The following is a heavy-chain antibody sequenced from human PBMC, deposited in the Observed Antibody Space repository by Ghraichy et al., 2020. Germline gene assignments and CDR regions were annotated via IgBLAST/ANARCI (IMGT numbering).Heavy chain of an antibody. CDR2: IYQSGST. CDR1: GASISSTIW. V-gene: IGHV4-4*02. Sequence: SCAVSGASISSTIWWSWVRLSPGRGLEWIGDIYQSGSTNYNPSLKSRVTISVDTSRNQFSLNLHSVTVADTAIYYCARRGNDALFSYFDSWGQGTLVTVSS. D-gene: IGHD2-2*01. J-gene: IGHJ4*02. CDR3: ARRGNDALFSYFDS.